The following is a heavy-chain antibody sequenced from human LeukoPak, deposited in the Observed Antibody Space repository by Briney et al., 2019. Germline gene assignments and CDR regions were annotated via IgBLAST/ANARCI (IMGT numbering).Heavy chain of an antibody. CDR1: NGSISSFY. CDR2: IYYTGTT. V-gene: IGHV4-59*01. J-gene: IGHJ4*02. CDR3: ARGYGRYFDY. D-gene: IGHD5-18*01. Sequence: SETLSLTCTVSNGSISSFYWSWIRQPPGKGLEWIGYIYYTGTTDYNPSLKSRVTISVDTSKNQFSLKLSSVTAADTAVYYCARGYGRYFDYWGQGTLVTVSS.